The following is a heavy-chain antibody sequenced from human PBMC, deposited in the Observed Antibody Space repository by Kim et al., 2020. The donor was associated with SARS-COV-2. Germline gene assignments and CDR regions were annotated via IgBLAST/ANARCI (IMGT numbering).Heavy chain of an antibody. D-gene: IGHD1-26*01. CDR3: VRDGYSGRDGHWYFDL. CDR2: ISRNGGTT. CDR1: GFIFSRYA. J-gene: IGHJ2*01. V-gene: IGHV3-64*01. Sequence: GGSLRLSCAASGFIFSRYAMHWVRQAPGKGLEYVSVISRNGGTTNYANSVKDRFTISRDNSKNTLDLQMGSLRAEDMAVYYCVRDGYSGRDGHWYFDLWGRGTLVTVSS.